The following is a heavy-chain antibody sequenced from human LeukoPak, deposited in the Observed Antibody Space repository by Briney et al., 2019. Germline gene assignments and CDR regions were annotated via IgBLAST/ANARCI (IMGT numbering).Heavy chain of an antibody. J-gene: IGHJ4*02. Sequence: GGSLRLSCAASGFSFASYSMNWVRQAPGRGLEWLSYISTSSDTIYYADSVKGRFTISRDNSKNTLYLQMNSLRAEDTAVYYCAKGSRGSSVASYFDYWGQGTLVTVSS. V-gene: IGHV3-48*01. CDR1: GFSFASYS. CDR2: ISTSSDTI. CDR3: AKGSRGSSVASYFDY. D-gene: IGHD6-19*01.